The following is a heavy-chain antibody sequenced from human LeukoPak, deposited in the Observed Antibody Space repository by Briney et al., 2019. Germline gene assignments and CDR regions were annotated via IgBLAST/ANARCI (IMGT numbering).Heavy chain of an antibody. V-gene: IGHV3-48*02. CDR3: ARVRILEWLLYAFDT. D-gene: IGHD3-3*01. CDR1: GFTFSSYS. Sequence: GGSLRLSCAASGFTFSSYSMNWVRQAPGKGLEWVSYISSSSSTIYYADSVKGRFTISRDNAKNSLYLQMNSLRDEDTAVYYCARVRILEWLLYAFDTWGQGTMVTVSS. CDR2: ISSSSSTI. J-gene: IGHJ3*02.